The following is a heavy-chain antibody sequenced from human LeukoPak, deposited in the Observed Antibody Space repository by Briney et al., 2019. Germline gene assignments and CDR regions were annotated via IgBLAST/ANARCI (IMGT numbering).Heavy chain of an antibody. D-gene: IGHD6-13*01. V-gene: IGHV3-74*01. Sequence: PGGSLRLSCAASGFTFSNYWMHWVRQAPGKGLVWVSRINSDGSSTGYADSVKGRFTISRDNAKNTLYLQMNSLRAEDTAVYYCAREGAAADFDYWGQGTLVTVSS. CDR3: AREGAAADFDY. CDR1: GFTFSNYW. CDR2: INSDGSST. J-gene: IGHJ4*02.